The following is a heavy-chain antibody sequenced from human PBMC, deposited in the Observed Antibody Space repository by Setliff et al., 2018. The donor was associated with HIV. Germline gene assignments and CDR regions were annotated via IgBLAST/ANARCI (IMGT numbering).Heavy chain of an antibody. D-gene: IGHD3-10*01. CDR1: GDSITSTTW. CDR2: IYHSGST. J-gene: IGHJ3*02. V-gene: IGHV4-4*02. Sequence: SCSVSGDSITSTTWWTWVRQPPGKGLEWIGEIYHSGSTNYSPSLNSRVTISLDKSKNQFSLKLTSVNAADTAVYYCARGDGEASFDIWGRGTMVTVSS. CDR3: ARGDGEASFDI.